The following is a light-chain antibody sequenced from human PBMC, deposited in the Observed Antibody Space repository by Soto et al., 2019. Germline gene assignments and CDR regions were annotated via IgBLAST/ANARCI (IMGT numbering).Light chain of an antibody. Sequence: SALTQPRSVSGSPGHSVTISCTGTSSDVGPYNFISWYQQHPDKAPRLMIYDVNKRPSGVLYRFSASKAGNTASLTISGLQTEDEAAYYCCSYAGSYTYVFGTGTKVTVL. V-gene: IGLV2-11*01. J-gene: IGLJ1*01. CDR1: SSDVGPYNF. CDR3: CSYAGSYTYV. CDR2: DVN.